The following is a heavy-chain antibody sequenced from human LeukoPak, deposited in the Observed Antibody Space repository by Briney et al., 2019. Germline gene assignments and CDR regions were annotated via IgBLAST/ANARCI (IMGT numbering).Heavy chain of an antibody. D-gene: IGHD5-18*01. Sequence: ESGPTLVNPTQTLTLTCTFSGFSLSTEDMGVAWIRQPPGKALEWLAVLYWDDDKRYSPSLLRRLAITKDTSKNHVVLTMTNMDPVDTATYYCAHLFGYNYGNAFDVWGQGTVVTVSS. CDR3: AHLFGYNYGNAFDV. V-gene: IGHV2-5*02. CDR2: LYWDDDK. CDR1: GFSLSTEDMG. J-gene: IGHJ3*01.